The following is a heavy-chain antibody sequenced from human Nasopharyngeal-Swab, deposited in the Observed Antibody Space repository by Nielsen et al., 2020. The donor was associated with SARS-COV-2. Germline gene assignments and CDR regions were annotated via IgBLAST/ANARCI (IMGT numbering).Heavy chain of an antibody. Sequence: SETPSLTCAVYGGSFSGYYWSWIRQPPGKGLEWIGEINHSGSTNYNPSLKSRVTISVDTSKNQFSLKLSSVTAADTAVYYCARGGYSGYDSSNWFDPWGQGTLVTVSS. CDR2: INHSGST. CDR3: ARGGYSGYDSSNWFDP. J-gene: IGHJ5*02. D-gene: IGHD5-12*01. V-gene: IGHV4-34*01. CDR1: GGSFSGYY.